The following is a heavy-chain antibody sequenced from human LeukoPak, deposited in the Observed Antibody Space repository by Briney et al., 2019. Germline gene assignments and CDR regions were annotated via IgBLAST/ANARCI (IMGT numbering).Heavy chain of an antibody. CDR2: ISSSSSYI. V-gene: IGHV3-21*01. CDR1: GFTFSSYS. Sequence: GGSLRLSCAASGFTFSSYSMNWVRQAPGKGLEWVSSISSSSSYIYYADSVKGRFTISRDNAKNSLYLQMNSLRAEDTAVYYCARAPYVYSGHHDSWGQGTLVTVSS. D-gene: IGHD3-16*01. CDR3: ARAPYVYSGHHDS. J-gene: IGHJ4*02.